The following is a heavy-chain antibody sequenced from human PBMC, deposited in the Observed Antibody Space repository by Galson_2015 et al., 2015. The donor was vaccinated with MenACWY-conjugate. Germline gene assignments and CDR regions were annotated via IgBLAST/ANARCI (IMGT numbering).Heavy chain of an antibody. V-gene: IGHV5-51*01. CDR2: ISPIDSKT. J-gene: IGHJ6*02. D-gene: IGHD1-26*01. CDR1: GYNFITYW. Sequence: QSGAEVKKPGESLKISCKASGYNFITYWIGWVRQMPGKGLEWVGLISPIDSKTRYSPAFEGRVTIPADNSITTAYLQWNSLQASGPAMDYCARHPPGGRGMDVWGQGTTVTVSS. CDR3: ARHPPGGRGMDV.